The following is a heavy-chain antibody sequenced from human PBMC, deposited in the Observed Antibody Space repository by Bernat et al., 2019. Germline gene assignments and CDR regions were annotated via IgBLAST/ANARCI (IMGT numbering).Heavy chain of an antibody. CDR1: GFTFSSYE. J-gene: IGHJ4*02. Sequence: EVQLVESGGGLVQPGGSLRLSCAASGFTFSSYEMNWVRQAPGKGLEWVSYISSSGSTIYYADSVKGRFTISRDNAKNSLYLQMNSLRAEDTAVYYWARDWRCGGDCSPGIDYWGQGTLVTVSS. CDR3: ARDWRCGGDCSPGIDY. CDR2: ISSSGSTI. D-gene: IGHD2-21*02. V-gene: IGHV3-48*03.